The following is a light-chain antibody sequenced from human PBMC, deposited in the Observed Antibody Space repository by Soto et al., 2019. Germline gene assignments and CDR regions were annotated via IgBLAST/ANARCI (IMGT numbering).Light chain of an antibody. V-gene: IGKV1-39*01. J-gene: IGKJ4*01. CDR1: QSISSY. CDR2: AAS. Sequence: DIRMTQSPSSLSASVGDRVSITCRASQSISSYLNWYQQKPGKAPKLLIYAASSLQSGVPSRFSGSGSGTEFTLSISSLQSEDFAVYYCQLYNSWPPGLTFGGGTKVDIK. CDR3: QLYNSWPPGLT.